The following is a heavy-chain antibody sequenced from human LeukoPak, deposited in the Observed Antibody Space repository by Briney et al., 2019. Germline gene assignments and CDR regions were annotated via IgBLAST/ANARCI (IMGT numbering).Heavy chain of an antibody. CDR1: GYTFTGYY. Sequence: ASVKVSCKASGYTFTGYYMYWGRQAPRQGLEWMGRINPNSGGTNYAKKFQSRCTMIRDTSISTAYMELSRLRSDDTAVYYCARPGVLWFGEPPLGYWGQGTLVTVSS. D-gene: IGHD3-10*01. V-gene: IGHV1-2*02. J-gene: IGHJ4*02. CDR2: INPNSGGT. CDR3: ARPGVLWFGEPPLGY.